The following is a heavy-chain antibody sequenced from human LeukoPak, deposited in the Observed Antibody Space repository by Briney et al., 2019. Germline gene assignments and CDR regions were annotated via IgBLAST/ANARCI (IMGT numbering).Heavy chain of an antibody. CDR3: ARDLGASTVIFFDF. D-gene: IGHD4-11*01. V-gene: IGHV1-2*02. Sequence: AASVKVSCKASGGTFSSYAISWVRQAPGQGLEWMGWINPNSGGTNYAQKFQGRVTMTRDTSISTAYMELRSLRSDDTAVYYCARDLGASTVIFFDFWGQGTLVTVSS. CDR2: INPNSGGT. J-gene: IGHJ4*02. CDR1: GGTFSSYA.